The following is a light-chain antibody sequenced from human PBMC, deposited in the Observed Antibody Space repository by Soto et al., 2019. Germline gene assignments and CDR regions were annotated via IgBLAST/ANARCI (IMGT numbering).Light chain of an antibody. V-gene: IGKV3-20*01. CDR1: QSVSSSY. J-gene: IGKJ1*01. Sequence: EIVLTQSPGTLSLSPGERATLSCRASQSVSSSYLAWYQQKPGQAPRLLIYGTSSRATGIPDRFSGGGSGTDFSLTISRLEPYDFAVYYCHQYGGSPTWTFGQGTKVEIK. CDR3: HQYGGSPTWT. CDR2: GTS.